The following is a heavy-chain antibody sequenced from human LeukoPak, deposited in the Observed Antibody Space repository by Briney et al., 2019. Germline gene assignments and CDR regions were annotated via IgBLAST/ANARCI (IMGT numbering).Heavy chain of an antibody. V-gene: IGHV3-20*04. CDR3: ARFGYGSGMSYYFDY. D-gene: IGHD3-10*01. CDR2: INWNGGST. Sequence: PGGSLRLSCAASGFTFDDYGMSWVRQAPGKGLEWVSGINWNGGSTGYADSVKGRFTISRDNAKNSLYLQMNSLRAEDTALYYCARFGYGSGMSYYFDYWGQGTLVTVSS. J-gene: IGHJ4*02. CDR1: GFTFDDYG.